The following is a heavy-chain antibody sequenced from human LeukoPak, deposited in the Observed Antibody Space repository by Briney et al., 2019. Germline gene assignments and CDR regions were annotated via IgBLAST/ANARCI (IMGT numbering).Heavy chain of an antibody. D-gene: IGHD4-17*01. CDR1: GDSISSSIYY. CDR3: ARDYGDLWFDP. J-gene: IGHJ5*02. Sequence: PSETLSLTCTVSGDSISSSIYYWGWIRQPPGKGLEWIGSVHYSGNTYYSPSLKSRVTISIDTSKNQFSLKLSSVTAADTAVYYCARDYGDLWFDPWGQGTLVTVSS. CDR2: VHYSGNT. V-gene: IGHV4-39*02.